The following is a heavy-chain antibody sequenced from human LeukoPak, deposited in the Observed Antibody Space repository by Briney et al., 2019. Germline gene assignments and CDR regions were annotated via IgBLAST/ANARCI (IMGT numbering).Heavy chain of an antibody. CDR1: GYSFTSYW. J-gene: IGHJ4*02. CDR2: IYPGDSDA. V-gene: IGHV5-51*01. CDR3: ARRRDLYSGSYYPFDY. D-gene: IGHD1-26*01. Sequence: GESLKISCKGSGYSFTSYWIGWVRQMPGKGLKWMGIIYPGDSDARYSPSFQSQVTISADKSISTPYLQWSSLKASDTAMYYCARRRDLYSGSYYPFDYWGQGTLVTVSS.